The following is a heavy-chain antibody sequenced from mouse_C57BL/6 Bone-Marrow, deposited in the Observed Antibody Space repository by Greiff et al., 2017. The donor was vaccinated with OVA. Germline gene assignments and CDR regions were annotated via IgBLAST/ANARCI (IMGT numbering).Heavy chain of an antibody. J-gene: IGHJ3*01. CDR3: ASGDDGYPFAY. CDR1: GYAFSSSW. V-gene: IGHV1-82*01. Sequence: QVQLQQSGPELVKPGASVKISCKASGYAFSSSWMNWVKQRPGKGLEWIGRIYPGAGDTNYNGKFKGKATLTADKSSSTAYMQLSSLTSEDSAVYFCASGDDGYPFAYWGQGTLVTVSA. D-gene: IGHD2-3*01. CDR2: IYPGAGDT.